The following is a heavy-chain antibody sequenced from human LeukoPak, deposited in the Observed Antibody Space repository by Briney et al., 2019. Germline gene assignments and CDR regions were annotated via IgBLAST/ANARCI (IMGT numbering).Heavy chain of an antibody. V-gene: IGHV3-33*01. CDR3: ARVQGITARLFEY. Sequence: GGSLRLSCAASGFTFSSYGMHWVRQAPGKGLEWVAVIWYDGTNKYYADSVKGRFTISRDDSKNTLYLQMNSLRAEDTAVYYCARVQGITARLFEYWGQGTLVTVSS. J-gene: IGHJ4*02. CDR1: GFTFSSYG. CDR2: IWYDGTNK. D-gene: IGHD6-6*01.